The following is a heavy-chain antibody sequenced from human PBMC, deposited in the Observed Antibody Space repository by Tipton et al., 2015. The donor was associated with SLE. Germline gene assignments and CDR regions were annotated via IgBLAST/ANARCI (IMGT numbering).Heavy chain of an antibody. J-gene: IGHJ5*02. CDR2: IYYTWDT. V-gene: IGHV4-59*01. CDR3: ARVGRTRGLGWFDP. Sequence: TLSLTCSVSGTSITNNYWGRIRQPPGKGLEWIGYIYYTWDTNYNPSLKGRVTISVDTSNNQFSMRLGSVTTAETAVYYCARVGRTRGLGWFDPWGQGTLVTVSS. D-gene: IGHD3-10*01. CDR1: GTSITNNY.